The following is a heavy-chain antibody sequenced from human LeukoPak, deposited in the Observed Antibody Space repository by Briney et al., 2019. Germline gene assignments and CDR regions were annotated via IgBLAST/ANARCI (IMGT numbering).Heavy chain of an antibody. J-gene: IGHJ3*02. Sequence: GGSLRLSCAASGFTFSSYGMHWVRQAPGKGLEWVAVISYDGSNKYYADSVKGRFTISRDNSKNTLYLQMNSLRAEDTAVYYCHVVAAPHDAFDIWGQGTMVTVSS. D-gene: IGHD2-15*01. V-gene: IGHV3-30*03. CDR3: HVVAAPHDAFDI. CDR2: ISYDGSNK. CDR1: GFTFSSYG.